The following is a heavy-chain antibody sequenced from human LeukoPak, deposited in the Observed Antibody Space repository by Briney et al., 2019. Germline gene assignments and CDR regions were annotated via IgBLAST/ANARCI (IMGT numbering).Heavy chain of an antibody. CDR1: GGTFSSYA. Sequence: GASVKVSCKASGGTFSSYAISWVRPAPGQGLEWMGRIIPILGIANYAQKFQGRVTITADKSTSTAYMELSSLRSEDTAVYYCARMPDGYNSTVDYWGQGTLVTVSS. J-gene: IGHJ4*02. D-gene: IGHD5-24*01. V-gene: IGHV1-69*04. CDR3: ARMPDGYNSTVDY. CDR2: IIPILGIA.